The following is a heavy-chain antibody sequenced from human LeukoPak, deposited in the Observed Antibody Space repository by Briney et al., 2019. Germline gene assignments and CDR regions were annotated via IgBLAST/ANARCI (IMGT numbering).Heavy chain of an antibody. CDR3: ARQGFDSGFDY. J-gene: IGHJ4*01. CDR1: GFSFSRYY. V-gene: IGHV3-66*04. Sequence: PGGSLRLSCKASGFSFSRYYMSWVRQAPGKGLEWISVLFSGGDTYYAASVKDRFGVSRDSSSETLFLQMNSLRVDDTAVYYCARQGFDSGFDYWGHGTTVTVSS. CDR2: LFSGGDT. D-gene: IGHD2-21*01.